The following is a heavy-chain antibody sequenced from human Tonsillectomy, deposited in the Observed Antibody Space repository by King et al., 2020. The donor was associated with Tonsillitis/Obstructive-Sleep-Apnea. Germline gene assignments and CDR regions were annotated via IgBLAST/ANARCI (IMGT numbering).Heavy chain of an antibody. J-gene: IGHJ4*02. CDR2: IKQDGSEK. D-gene: IGHD6-19*01. CDR1: GFTFSSYW. V-gene: IGHV3-7*04. CDR3: ARDRGYSSGWYTNFDY. Sequence: VQLVESGGGLVQPGGSLRLSCAASGFTFSSYWMSWVRQAPGKGLEWVANIKQDGSEKYYVDSVKGRFTISRDNAKNSLYLQMNSLRAEDTAVYYCARDRGYSSGWYTNFDYWGQGTLVTVSS.